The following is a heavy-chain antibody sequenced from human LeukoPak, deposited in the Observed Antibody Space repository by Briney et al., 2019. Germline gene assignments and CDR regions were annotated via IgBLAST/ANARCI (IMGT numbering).Heavy chain of an antibody. CDR3: ATHVVAVGFDY. D-gene: IGHD3-22*01. CDR2: ITSSSSYI. Sequence: SGGSLRLSCAASGFTFSSYSMNWVRQPPGKGLEWVSSITSSSSYIYYADSVKGRFTISRDNAKNSLYLQMNSLRVEETAVYYCATHVVAVGFDYWGQGTLLTVPS. V-gene: IGHV3-21*01. CDR1: GFTFSSYS. J-gene: IGHJ4*02.